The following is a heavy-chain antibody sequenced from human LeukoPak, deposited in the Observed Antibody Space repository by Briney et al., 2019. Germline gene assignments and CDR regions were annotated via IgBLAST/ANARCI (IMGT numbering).Heavy chain of an antibody. CDR3: AKGFQTYGELSFDV. CDR1: GFTFSNYA. CDR2: VSGSASNT. Sequence: PGGSLRLSCAASGFTFSNYAMSWVRQAPGKGLEWVSTVSGSASNTYYADSVKGRFTISRDNSKTTLYLQTNSLRADDTAVYYCAKGFQTYGELSFDVWGQGTLVAVSS. V-gene: IGHV3-23*01. D-gene: IGHD4-17*01. J-gene: IGHJ4*02.